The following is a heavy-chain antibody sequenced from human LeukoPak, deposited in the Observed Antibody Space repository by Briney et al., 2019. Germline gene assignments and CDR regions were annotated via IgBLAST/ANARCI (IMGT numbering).Heavy chain of an antibody. CDR2: ISSSSSYI. CDR1: GFTFSSYS. Sequence: GWSLRLSCAASGFTFSSYSMNWVRQAPGKGLEWVSSISSSSSYIYYADSVKGRFTISRDNAKNTLYLQMNSLRAEDTAVYYCAKSSSITMIVVVIPNSLYFDYWGQGTLVTVSS. V-gene: IGHV3-21*04. J-gene: IGHJ4*02. D-gene: IGHD3-22*01. CDR3: AKSSSITMIVVVIPNSLYFDY.